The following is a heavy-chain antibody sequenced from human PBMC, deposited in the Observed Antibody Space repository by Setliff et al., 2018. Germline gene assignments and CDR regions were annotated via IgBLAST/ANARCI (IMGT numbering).Heavy chain of an antibody. CDR2: INTRTGNP. J-gene: IGHJ4*02. CDR3: ATGPDIGEFGGNYFNY. CDR1: GYTLTTYF. Sequence: ASVKVSCKASGYTLTTYFMNWVRQAPGQGLEWMGYINTRTGNPMYAQGFTGRFVFSLDPSVSTAYLQISSLKAGDTALYYCATGPDIGEFGGNYFNYWGQGTLVTVSS. V-gene: IGHV7-4-1*02. D-gene: IGHD2-15*01.